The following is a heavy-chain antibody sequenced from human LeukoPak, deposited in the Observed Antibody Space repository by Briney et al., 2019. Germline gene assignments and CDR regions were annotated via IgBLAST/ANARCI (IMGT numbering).Heavy chain of an antibody. CDR1: GGSISSYY. D-gene: IGHD3-22*01. Sequence: PSETLSLTCTVSGGSISSYYWSWIRQPPGKGLEWIGYIYYSGSTNYNPSLKSRVTISVDTSKNQFSLKLSFVTAADTAVYYCARGGVVITTFDYWGQGTLVTVSS. CDR2: IYYSGST. V-gene: IGHV4-59*08. J-gene: IGHJ4*02. CDR3: ARGGVVITTFDY.